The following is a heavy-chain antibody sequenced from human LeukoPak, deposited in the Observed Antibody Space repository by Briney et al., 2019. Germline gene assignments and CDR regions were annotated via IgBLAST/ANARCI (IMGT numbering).Heavy chain of an antibody. CDR3: AREIPGKQWLVRGHFDY. V-gene: IGHV1-24*01. Sequence: PAASVKVSCKVSGYTLTELSMHWVRQAPGKGLEWMGGFDPEDGETIYAQKFQGRVTMTEDTSTDTAYMELSSLRSDDTAVYYCAREIPGKQWLVRGHFDYWGQGTLVTVSS. CDR1: GYTLTELS. D-gene: IGHD6-19*01. J-gene: IGHJ4*02. CDR2: FDPEDGET.